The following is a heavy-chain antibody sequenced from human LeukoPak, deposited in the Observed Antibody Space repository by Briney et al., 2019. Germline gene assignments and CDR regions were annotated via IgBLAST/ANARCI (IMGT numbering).Heavy chain of an antibody. J-gene: IGHJ4*02. CDR3: TTDPRD. CDR2: IKSKSDGGTI. V-gene: IGHV3-15*01. Sequence: GGSLRLSCAASGFTFSSYAMSWVRQAPGKGLEWLGRIKSKSDGGTIDYAAPVKGRFAISRDDSRNTLFLQMNSLKTEDTAVYYCTTDPRDWGQGTLVTVSS. CDR1: GFTFSSYA.